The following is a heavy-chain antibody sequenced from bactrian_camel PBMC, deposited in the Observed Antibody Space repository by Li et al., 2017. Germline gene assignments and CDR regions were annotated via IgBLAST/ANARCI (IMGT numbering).Heavy chain of an antibody. CDR3: AASERSGICALAEWAFTY. J-gene: IGHJ4*01. CDR2: IYTGGSSA. Sequence: HVQLVESGGGLAQPGGSLRLSCRASGFTFKDYHIGWFRQAPGKEREAVARIYTGGSSAEYADSVKGRFTIFIDHVMGTLDLQMNSLEPEDTGTYYCAASERSGICALAEWAFTYWGQGTQVTVS. D-gene: IGHD2*01. V-gene: IGHV3S1*01. CDR1: GFTFKDYH.